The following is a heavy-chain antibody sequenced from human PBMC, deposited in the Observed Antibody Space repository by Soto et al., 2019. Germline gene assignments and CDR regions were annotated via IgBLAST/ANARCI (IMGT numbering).Heavy chain of an antibody. CDR2: VLYTGSAY. CDR3: ARDSVRFGPAFDD. V-gene: IGHV4-30-4*01. J-gene: IGHJ4*02. Sequence: QVELQESGPGLVKPSQTLPLTCTVSGGSISSGDYYWSWIRQRPGRGLEWFGDVLYTGSAYYYNPPLYSRITISIETSGKQFSLKLSSVTAADAAVYYCARDSVRFGPAFDDWGQGTLVTVSS. D-gene: IGHD3-3*01. CDR1: GGSISSGDYY.